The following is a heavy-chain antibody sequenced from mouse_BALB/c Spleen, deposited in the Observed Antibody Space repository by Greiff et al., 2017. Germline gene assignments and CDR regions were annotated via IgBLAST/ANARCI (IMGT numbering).Heavy chain of an antibody. V-gene: IGHV14-4*02. Sequence: EVQLQQSGAELVRSGASVKLSCTASGFNIQDYYMHWVKQRPEQGLEWIGWIDPENGDTEYAPKFQGKATMTADTSSNTAYLQLSSLTSEDTAVYYCNAWGGNYFPFDYWGQGTTLTGSS. J-gene: IGHJ2*01. CDR1: GFNIQDYY. CDR3: NAWGGNYFPFDY. D-gene: IGHD2-1*01. CDR2: IDPENGDT.